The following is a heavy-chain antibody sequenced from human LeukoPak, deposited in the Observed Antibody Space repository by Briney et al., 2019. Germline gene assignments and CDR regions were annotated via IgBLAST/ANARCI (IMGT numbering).Heavy chain of an antibody. CDR1: GYTFTGYY. CDR3: ARVSTGGYSSSAY. D-gene: IGHD6-6*01. J-gene: IGHJ4*02. Sequence: ASVKVSCKASGYTFTGYYMHWARQAPGQGLECMGWINPNSGGTNYAPKFQGRVTMTRDTSISTAYMELSRLRSGDTAVYYCARVSTGGYSSSAYWGQGTLVTVSS. V-gene: IGHV1-2*02. CDR2: INPNSGGT.